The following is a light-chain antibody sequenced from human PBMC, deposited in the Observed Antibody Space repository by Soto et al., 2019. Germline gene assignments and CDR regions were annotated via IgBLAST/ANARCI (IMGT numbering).Light chain of an antibody. CDR2: GAS. V-gene: IGKV3-20*01. J-gene: IGKJ1*01. Sequence: EIVLTQSPGTLSLSPGERATLSCRSSQRVSSSYLAWYRQNPGQAPGLLIYGASRRATGIQDRFRVSGSGTDFTLTSSRLEPEDFVVYYCQQYGNSPRTFGQGTKVEIK. CDR3: QQYGNSPRT. CDR1: QRVSSSY.